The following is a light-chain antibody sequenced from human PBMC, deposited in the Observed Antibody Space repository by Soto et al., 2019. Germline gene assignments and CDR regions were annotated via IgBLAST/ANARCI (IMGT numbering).Light chain of an antibody. CDR1: QSVSSY. J-gene: IGKJ4*01. V-gene: IGKV3-11*01. CDR2: DAS. Sequence: EIVLTQSPATLSLSPGERATLSCRATQSVSSYLAWYQQKPGQAPRLLIYDASNRATGIPARFSGSGPGTDFTLTISMLEPEDFALYYCQQRSNWPPLTCGGGTKVEIK. CDR3: QQRSNWPPLT.